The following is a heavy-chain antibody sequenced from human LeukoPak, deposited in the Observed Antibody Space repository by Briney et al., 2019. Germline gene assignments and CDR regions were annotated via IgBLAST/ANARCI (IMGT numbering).Heavy chain of an antibody. CDR3: ARDLPYYDY. V-gene: IGHV1-2*02. D-gene: IGHD5/OR15-5a*01. CDR1: GYTFTGYY. CDR2: INPNSGGT. Sequence: ASVKVSCKASGYTFTGYYMHWVRQAPGQGLEWIGWINPNSGGTNYAQNFQGRVTMTRDTSISTAYMELSSLRSDDTALYYCARDLPYYDYWGQGTLVTVSS. J-gene: IGHJ4*02.